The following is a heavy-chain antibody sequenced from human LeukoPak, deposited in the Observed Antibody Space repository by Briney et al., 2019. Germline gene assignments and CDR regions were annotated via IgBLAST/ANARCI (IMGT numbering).Heavy chain of an antibody. CDR1: GGSISSGGYY. V-gene: IGHV4-61*08. J-gene: IGHJ4*02. CDR2: IYYSGST. Sequence: PSETLSLTCTVSGGSISSGGYYWSWIRQHPGKGLEWIGYIYYSGSTNYNPSLKSRVTISVDTSKNQFSLNLISVSAADTAVYYCARLSGDGYSIDYWGQGTLVTVSS. D-gene: IGHD5-24*01. CDR3: ARLSGDGYSIDY.